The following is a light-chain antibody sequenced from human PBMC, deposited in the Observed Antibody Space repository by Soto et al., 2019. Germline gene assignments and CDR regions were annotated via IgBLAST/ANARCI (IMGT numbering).Light chain of an antibody. CDR2: GNS. J-gene: IGLJ2*01. V-gene: IGLV1-40*01. CDR3: QSYDSSLSVV. Sequence: QSVLTQPPSVSGAPGQRVTICCTGSSSNIGAGYDVHWYQQLPGTAPKLLMYGNSNRPSGVPDRFSGSKSGTSASLAITKLQAEDEADYYCQSYDSSLSVVFGGGTKLTVL. CDR1: SSNIGAGYD.